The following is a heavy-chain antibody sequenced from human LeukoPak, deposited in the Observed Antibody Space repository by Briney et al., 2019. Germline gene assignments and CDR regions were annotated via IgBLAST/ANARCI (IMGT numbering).Heavy chain of an antibody. D-gene: IGHD2-21*02. V-gene: IGHV3-23*01. J-gene: IGHJ4*02. CDR1: GFTFSSYA. Sequence: GGSLRLSCAASGFTFSSYAMSWVRQAPGKGLEWVSAISGSGGSTYYADSVKGRFTISRDNSKNTLYLQMNSLRAEDTAVYYCAKVNHIVVVTALYFDYWGQGTLVTVSS. CDR3: AKVNHIVVVTALYFDY. CDR2: ISGSGGST.